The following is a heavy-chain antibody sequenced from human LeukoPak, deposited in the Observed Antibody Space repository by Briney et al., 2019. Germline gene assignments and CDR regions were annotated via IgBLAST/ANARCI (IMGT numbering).Heavy chain of an antibody. J-gene: IGHJ4*02. Sequence: GGSLRLSCAASGFTFSDYYMSWIRQAPGKGLEWVSYISSSGSTIYYADSVKGRFTISRDNAKNSLYLQMKSLRAEDTAVYYCVGYDYVWGSYRNFDYWGQGTLVTVSS. D-gene: IGHD3-16*02. CDR2: ISSSGSTI. CDR1: GFTFSDYY. V-gene: IGHV3-11*04. CDR3: VGYDYVWGSYRNFDY.